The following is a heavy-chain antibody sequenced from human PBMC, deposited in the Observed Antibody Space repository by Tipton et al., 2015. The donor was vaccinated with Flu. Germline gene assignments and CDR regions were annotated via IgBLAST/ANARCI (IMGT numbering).Heavy chain of an antibody. CDR2: FYDGGST. V-gene: IGHV4-39*07. J-gene: IGHJ4*02. CDR3: AKKVTTSDFDY. D-gene: IGHD1-14*01. Sequence: TLSLTCSVSGGSISRSSSYWGWIRQPPGKGLEWIGSFYDGGSTYYNASLKSRVTISVDTSNNQSSLKLSFVTAADTAVYYCAKKVTTSDFDYWGQGILVAVSS. CDR1: GGSISRSSSY.